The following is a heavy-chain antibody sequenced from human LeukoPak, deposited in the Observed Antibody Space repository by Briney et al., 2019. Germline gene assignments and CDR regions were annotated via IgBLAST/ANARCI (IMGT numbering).Heavy chain of an antibody. CDR3: ARDRITIFGVVMGIPQPFDP. CDR1: GYSFINYW. V-gene: IGHV1-18*04. J-gene: IGHJ5*02. CDR2: ISAYNGNT. Sequence: GESLKISCKASGYSFINYWIGWVRQAPGQGLEWMGWISAYNGNTNYAQKLQGRVTMTTDTSTSTAYMELRSLRSDDTAVYYCARDRITIFGVVMGIPQPFDPWGQGTLVTVSS. D-gene: IGHD3-3*01.